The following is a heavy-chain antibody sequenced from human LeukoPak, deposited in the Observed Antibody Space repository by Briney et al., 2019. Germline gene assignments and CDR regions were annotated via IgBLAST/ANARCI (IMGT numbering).Heavy chain of an antibody. CDR3: ASHWAQQVVSDY. D-gene: IGHD6-13*01. J-gene: IGHJ4*02. V-gene: IGHV3-30*03. CDR2: ISYDGRNK. CDR1: GFTFSSYG. Sequence: PGGSLRLSCAASGFTFSSYGMHWVRQAPGKGLEWVAVISYDGRNKYYADSVKGRFTISRDNSNNTLYLQMNSLRAEDTAVYYCASHWAQQVVSDYWGQGTLVTVSS.